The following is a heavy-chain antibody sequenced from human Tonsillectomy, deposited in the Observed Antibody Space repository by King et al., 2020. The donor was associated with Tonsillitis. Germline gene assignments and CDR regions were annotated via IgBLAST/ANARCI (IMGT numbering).Heavy chain of an antibody. J-gene: IGHJ2*01. CDR1: GGSISSYY. Sequence: QLQESGPGLVKPSETLSLTCTVSGGSISSYYWSWIRQPPGKGLEWIGYIYYSWSTNYNPSLKIRVTISVDTSKNQFSLKLSSVTAADTAVYYCARRGCSSTSCYAGWYFDLWGRGTLVTVSS. CDR2: IYYSWST. V-gene: IGHV4-59*01. D-gene: IGHD2-2*01. CDR3: ARRGCSSTSCYAGWYFDL.